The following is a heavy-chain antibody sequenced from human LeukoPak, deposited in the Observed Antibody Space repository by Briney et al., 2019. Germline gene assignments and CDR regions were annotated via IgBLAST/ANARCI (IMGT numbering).Heavy chain of an antibody. CDR3: ARDHQAARGHFDY. Sequence: HPGGSLRLSCAASGFTFSSYAMHWVRQAPGKGLEWVAVISYDGSNKYYADSVKGRFTISRDNSKNTLYLQMNSLRAEDTAVYYCARDHQAARGHFDYWGQGTLVTVSS. V-gene: IGHV3-30*04. CDR1: GFTFSSYA. D-gene: IGHD6-6*01. CDR2: ISYDGSNK. J-gene: IGHJ4*02.